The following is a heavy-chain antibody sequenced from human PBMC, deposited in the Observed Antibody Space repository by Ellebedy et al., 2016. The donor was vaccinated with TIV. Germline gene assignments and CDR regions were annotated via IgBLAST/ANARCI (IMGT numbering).Heavy chain of an antibody. J-gene: IGHJ5*02. CDR1: GYTFSSYA. CDR2: TNAGNGNT. V-gene: IGHV1-3*01. CDR3: ARWLGQVPAARGFDP. D-gene: IGHD2-2*01. Sequence: AASVKVSCKASGYTFSSYAMHWVRQAPGQRLEWMGWTNAGNGNTRYSQKFQGRVTITSDTSASTAYMVLSSLRSEDTAVYYCARWLGQVPAARGFDPWGQGTLVTVTS.